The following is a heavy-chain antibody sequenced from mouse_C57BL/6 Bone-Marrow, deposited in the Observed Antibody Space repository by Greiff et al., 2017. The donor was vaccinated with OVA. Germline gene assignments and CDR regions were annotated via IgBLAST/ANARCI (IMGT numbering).Heavy chain of an antibody. CDR1: GYTFTSYG. Sequence: QVQLQQSGAELARPGASVKLSCKASGYTFTSYGISWVKQRTGQGLEWIGEIYPRSGNTYYNEKFKGKATLTADKSSSTAYMELRSLTSEDSAVYFCARGGYGSSYWFAYWGQGTLVTVSA. J-gene: IGHJ3*01. V-gene: IGHV1-81*01. CDR2: IYPRSGNT. D-gene: IGHD1-1*01. CDR3: ARGGYGSSYWFAY.